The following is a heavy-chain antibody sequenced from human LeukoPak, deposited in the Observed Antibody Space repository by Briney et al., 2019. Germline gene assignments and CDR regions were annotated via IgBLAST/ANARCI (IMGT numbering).Heavy chain of an antibody. CDR2: INHSGST. CDR1: GGSCSGYY. CDR3: ASTRGY. Sequence: PSETLSLTCAVYGGSCSGYYWNWVRQPPGKGLEWIGEINHSGSTNYNPSLKSRVTISVDTSKNQFSLKLSSVTAADTAVYYCASTRGYWGQGTLVTVSS. J-gene: IGHJ4*02. V-gene: IGHV4-34*01. D-gene: IGHD3-10*01.